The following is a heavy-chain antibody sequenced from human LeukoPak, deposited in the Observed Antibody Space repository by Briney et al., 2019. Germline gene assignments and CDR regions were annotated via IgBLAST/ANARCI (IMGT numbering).Heavy chain of an antibody. D-gene: IGHD3-22*01. CDR1: GFTFSSYS. CDR3: ATLPYYYDSSGSYYFDY. Sequence: GGSLRLSCAASGFTFSSYSVNWVRQAPGKGLEWVAFIRYDGSNKYYADSVKGRFTISRDNSKNTLYLQMNSLRVEDTAVYYCATLPYYYDSSGSYYFDYWGQGTLVTVSS. V-gene: IGHV3-30*02. J-gene: IGHJ4*02. CDR2: IRYDGSNK.